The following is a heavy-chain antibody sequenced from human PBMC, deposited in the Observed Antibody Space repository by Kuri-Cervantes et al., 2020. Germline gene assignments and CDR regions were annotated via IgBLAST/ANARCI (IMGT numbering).Heavy chain of an antibody. J-gene: IGHJ4*02. CDR1: GGSISSGSYY. CDR3: ARRDYYFDY. Sequence: SETLSLTCTVSGGSISSGSYYWSWIRQPAGKGLEWIGRIHTSGSTNYNPSLKSRVTISVDTSKNQFSLKLSSVTAADTAVYYCARRDYYFDYWGQGTLVTVSS. CDR2: IHTSGST. V-gene: IGHV4-61*02.